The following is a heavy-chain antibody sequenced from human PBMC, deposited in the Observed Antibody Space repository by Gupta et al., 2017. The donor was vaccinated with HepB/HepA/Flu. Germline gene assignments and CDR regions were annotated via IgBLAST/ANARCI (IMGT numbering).Heavy chain of an antibody. CDR2: ISSDGTTT. CDR3: ARVSGGYTYGNYYFDY. V-gene: IGHV3-48*02. CDR1: GFTFRSYS. Sequence: EVQQLESGGTLVQPGGSLRLSCGASGFTFRSYSMNWVRQAPGKGLEWVSYISSDGTTTYYADSVKGRFTISRDNARDSLSLQMNSLRDEDTAVYYCARVSGGYTYGNYYFDYWGQGTLVTVSS. J-gene: IGHJ4*02. D-gene: IGHD5-18*01.